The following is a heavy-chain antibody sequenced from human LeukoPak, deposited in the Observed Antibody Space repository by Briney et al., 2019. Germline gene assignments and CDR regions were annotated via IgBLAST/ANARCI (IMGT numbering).Heavy chain of an antibody. Sequence: SETPSLSCAVPLGSTSGHYWSGIRQPPGKGLEWIGHIYYRGSTNNNPSLKSRVTISVDTSKKQFSLKLSSVTAADTAVYESASHGICFGYSYFEYWGQGTLVTVTS. CDR1: LGSTSGHY. J-gene: IGHJ4*02. CDR3: ASHGICFGYSYFEY. D-gene: IGHD3-10*01. CDR2: IYYRGST. V-gene: IGHV4-59*11.